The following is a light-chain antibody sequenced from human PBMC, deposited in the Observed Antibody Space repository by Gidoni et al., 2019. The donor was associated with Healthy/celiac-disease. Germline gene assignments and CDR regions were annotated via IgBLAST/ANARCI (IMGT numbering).Light chain of an antibody. CDR3: QQYNNWPRLNT. J-gene: IGKJ2*01. CDR1: QSVSSN. CDR2: GAS. Sequence: EIVMTQSPATLSVSPGERATLSCRASQSVSSNLAWYQQKPGQAPRLLIYGASTRATGIPARFSGSGSGTEFTLTISSLQSEDFAVYYCQQYNNWPRLNTFGQETKLEIK. V-gene: IGKV3-15*01.